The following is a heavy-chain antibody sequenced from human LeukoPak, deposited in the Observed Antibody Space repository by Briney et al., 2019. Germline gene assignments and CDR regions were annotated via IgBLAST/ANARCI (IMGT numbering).Heavy chain of an antibody. D-gene: IGHD6-19*01. Sequence: GGSLTLSCAASGVTFGTYWMNWVRQAPGKGLEWVAIIKHDGSEKKYVDSLRGRFTISRDNAKNSVYLEMNSLRAEDTAVYYCVAGSGWLPDYWGQGTLVTVSA. V-gene: IGHV3-7*01. CDR1: GVTFGTYW. CDR2: IKHDGSEK. J-gene: IGHJ4*02. CDR3: VAGSGWLPDY.